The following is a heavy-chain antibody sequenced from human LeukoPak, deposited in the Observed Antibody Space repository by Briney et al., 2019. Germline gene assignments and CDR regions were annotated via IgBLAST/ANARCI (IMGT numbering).Heavy chain of an antibody. CDR3: ARDRSGNYGMDV. CDR2: INPNSGGT. J-gene: IGHJ6*02. V-gene: IGHV1-2*06. Sequence: XXPGQXXXWMGRINPNSGGTNYAQKFQGRVTMTRDTSISTAYMELSRLRSDDTAVYYCARDRSGNYGMDVWGQGTTVTVSS.